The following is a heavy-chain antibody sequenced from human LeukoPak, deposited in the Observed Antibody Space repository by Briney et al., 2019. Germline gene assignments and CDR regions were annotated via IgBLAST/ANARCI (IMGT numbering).Heavy chain of an antibody. V-gene: IGHV1-24*01. CDR1: GYTITELS. CDR2: FDPEDGET. J-gene: IGHJ6*02. Sequence: GASVKVSCKVSGYTITELSIHWVRQPPGKGLEWRGGFDPEDGETIYAQKFQGRVTMPDDTSTATAYMKLSSLRSEDTAVYYFATGGYYYGSGTYYGMDVWGQGTTVTVSS. CDR3: ATGGYYYGSGTYYGMDV. D-gene: IGHD3-10*01.